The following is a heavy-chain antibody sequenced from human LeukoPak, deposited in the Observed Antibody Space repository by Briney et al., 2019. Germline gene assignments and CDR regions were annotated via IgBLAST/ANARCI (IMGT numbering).Heavy chain of an antibody. CDR2: IYYSGST. D-gene: IGHD3-10*01. V-gene: IGHV4-59*01. CDR3: ARGARGSRFDY. Sequence: PSETLSLTCTVSGGSISSYYWSWIRQPPGKGLEWIGYIYYSGSTNYNPSLKSRVTISVDTSKSQFSLKLTSVTAADTAVYYCARGARGSRFDYWGQGTLVTVSP. CDR1: GGSISSYY. J-gene: IGHJ4*02.